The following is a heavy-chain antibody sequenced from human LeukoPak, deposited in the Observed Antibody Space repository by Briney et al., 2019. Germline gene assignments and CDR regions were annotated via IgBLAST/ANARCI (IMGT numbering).Heavy chain of an antibody. CDR2: IYYSGTT. CDR1: GGSISSHY. CDR3: ARGTYGSAWYVDY. V-gene: IGHV4-59*11. J-gene: IGHJ4*02. Sequence: PSETLSLTCTVSGGSISSHYWSWIRQPPGKGLEWIGYIYYSGTTNYNPSLESRVIISLDTSKNQFSLKLSSVTAADTAVYYCARGTYGSAWYVDYWGQGTLVTVSS. D-gene: IGHD6-19*01.